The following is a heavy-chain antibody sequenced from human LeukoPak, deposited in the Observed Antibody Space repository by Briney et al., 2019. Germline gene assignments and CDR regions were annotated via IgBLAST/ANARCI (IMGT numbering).Heavy chain of an antibody. CDR1: GFTFSSYG. D-gene: IGHD2-8*01. CDR3: AKTDRGNGYYYYYGMDV. CDR2: ISYDGSNK. V-gene: IGHV3-30*18. Sequence: PGRSLRLSCAASGFTFSSYGMHWVRQAPGKGLEWVAVISYDGSNKYYADSVKGRFTISRDNSKNTLYLQMNSLRAEDTAVYYCAKTDRGNGYYYYYGMDVWGQGTTVTVSS. J-gene: IGHJ6*02.